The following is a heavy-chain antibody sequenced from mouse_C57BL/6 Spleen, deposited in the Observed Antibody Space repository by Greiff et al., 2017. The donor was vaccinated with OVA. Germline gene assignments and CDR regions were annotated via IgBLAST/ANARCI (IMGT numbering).Heavy chain of an antibody. V-gene: IGHV1-61*01. J-gene: IGHJ2*01. CDR2: IYPSDSET. CDR1: GYTFTSYW. D-gene: IGHD5-1*01. CDR3: ARGSLVPDY. Sequence: QVQLQQPGAELVRPGSSVKLSCKASGYTFTSYWMDWVKQRPGQGLEWIGNIYPSDSETHYNQKFKDKATLTVYTSSSTAYMPLSSLTSEDSAVYYCARGSLVPDYWGQGTTLTVSS.